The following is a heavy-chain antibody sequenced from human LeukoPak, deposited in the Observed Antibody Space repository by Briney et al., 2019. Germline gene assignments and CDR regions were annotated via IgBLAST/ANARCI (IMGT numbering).Heavy chain of an antibody. J-gene: IGHJ6*02. CDR3: AKDLRSSPVSGGMDV. CDR2: ISGSGGST. Sequence: PGGSLRLSCAASGFTFSSYAMSWVPQAPGKGLEWVSAISGSGGSTYYADSVKGRFTISRDNSKNTLYLQMNSLRAEDTAVYYCAKDLRSSPVSGGMDVWGQGTTVTVSS. V-gene: IGHV3-23*01. D-gene: IGHD6-6*01. CDR1: GFTFSSYA.